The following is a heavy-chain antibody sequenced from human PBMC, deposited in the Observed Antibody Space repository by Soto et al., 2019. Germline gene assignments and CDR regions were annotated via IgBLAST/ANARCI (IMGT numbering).Heavy chain of an antibody. V-gene: IGHV3-7*01. J-gene: IGHJ4*02. CDR3: ARFPRGSGGDY. Sequence: EVQLVESGGDLVQPGGSLRLSCVASGFTFNTYWMSWVRQAPGKGLEWVANIKEDGSEKYYVDSVKGRFTISRDNAKNLLYLRMNSRGAADAAMYYCARFPRGSGGDYWGQGTLVTVSS. CDR2: IKEDGSEK. D-gene: IGHD1-26*01. CDR1: GFTFNTYW.